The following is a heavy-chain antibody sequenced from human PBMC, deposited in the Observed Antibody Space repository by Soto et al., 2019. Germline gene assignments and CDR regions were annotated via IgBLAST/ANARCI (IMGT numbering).Heavy chain of an antibody. V-gene: IGHV4-4*02. CDR2: IYPGRST. D-gene: IGHD2-21*01. CDR3: ARDPHCVSSGCPFDY. Sequence: PSETLSLTCAVSSGSITTPNWCSCVRQPPGKGLEWIGEIYPGRSTNYNPSLESRVTISIDKSKKQVSLRLTSVTAADTAVYYCARDPHCVSSGCPFDYWGQGTLVTVSS. CDR1: SGSITTPNW. J-gene: IGHJ4*02.